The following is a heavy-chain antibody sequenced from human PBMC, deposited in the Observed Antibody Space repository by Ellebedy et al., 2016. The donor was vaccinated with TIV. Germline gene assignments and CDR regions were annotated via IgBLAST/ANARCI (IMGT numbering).Heavy chain of an antibody. Sequence: MPSETLSLTCTVSGGSISSYYWSWIRQPPGKGLEWIGNIQYSGSTNYRPSLTIRVTISVDTSKNEFSLKLSSVTTADKAKYYCERDGVEDYFDYWGQGLLVTVSS. CDR2: IQYSGST. J-gene: IGHJ4*02. D-gene: IGHD3-10*01. V-gene: IGHV4-59*01. CDR1: GGSISSYY. CDR3: ERDGVEDYFDY.